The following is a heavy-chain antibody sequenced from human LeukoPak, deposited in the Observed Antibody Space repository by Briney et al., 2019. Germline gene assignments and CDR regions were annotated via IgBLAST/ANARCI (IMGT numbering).Heavy chain of an antibody. CDR1: GFTFDDYA. Sequence: GGSLRLSCAASGFTFDDYAMHWVRQAPGKGLEWVSGISWNSGSIGYADSVKGRFTISRDNAKNSLYLQMNSLRAEDTAVYYCAKGGSDDFWSGYHAAGMDVWGQGTTVTVSS. CDR3: AKGGSDDFWSGYHAAGMDV. CDR2: ISWNSGSI. J-gene: IGHJ6*02. D-gene: IGHD3-3*01. V-gene: IGHV3-9*01.